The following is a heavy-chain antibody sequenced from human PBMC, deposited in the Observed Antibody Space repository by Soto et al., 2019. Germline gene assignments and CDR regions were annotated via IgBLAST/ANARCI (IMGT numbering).Heavy chain of an antibody. Sequence: QVQLVESGGGVVQPGRSLRLSCAASGFTFSSNAMHWVRQAPGKGLEWVALIWNDGSYESYADSVKGRFTISRDNSKNTLALQMNSLRVEDTAVYYCAKDLGLGYNSTFDSWGQGTLVTV. J-gene: IGHJ4*02. CDR3: AKDLGLGYNSTFDS. CDR2: IWNDGSYE. V-gene: IGHV3-33*06. D-gene: IGHD1-1*01. CDR1: GFTFSSNA.